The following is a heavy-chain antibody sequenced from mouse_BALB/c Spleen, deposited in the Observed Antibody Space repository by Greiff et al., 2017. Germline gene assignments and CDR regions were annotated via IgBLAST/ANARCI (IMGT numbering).Heavy chain of an antibody. V-gene: IGHV1-14*01. CDR1: GYTFTSYV. CDR3: ARSRYYGKGDYAMDY. J-gene: IGHJ4*01. Sequence: VQLQQSGPELVKPGASVKMSCKASGYTFTSYVMHWVKQKPGQGLEWIGYINPYNDGTKYNEKFKGKATLTSDKSSSTAYMELSSLTSEDSAVYYCARSRYYGKGDYAMDYWGQGTSVTVSS. D-gene: IGHD2-1*01. CDR2: INPYNDGT.